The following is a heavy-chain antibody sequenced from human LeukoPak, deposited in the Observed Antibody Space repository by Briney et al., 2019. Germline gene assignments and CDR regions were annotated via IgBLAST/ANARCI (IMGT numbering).Heavy chain of an antibody. CDR3: ARTNTYYYDSSGHNPPAAFDY. J-gene: IGHJ4*02. D-gene: IGHD3-22*01. CDR2: INPSGGST. Sequence: ASVKVSCTASGYTFTSYYMHWVRQAPGQGLEWMGIINPSGGSTSYAQKFQGRVTMTRDTSTSTVYMELSSLRSEDTAVYYCARTNTYYYDSSGHNPPAAFDYWGQGTLVTVSS. CDR1: GYTFTSYY. V-gene: IGHV1-46*01.